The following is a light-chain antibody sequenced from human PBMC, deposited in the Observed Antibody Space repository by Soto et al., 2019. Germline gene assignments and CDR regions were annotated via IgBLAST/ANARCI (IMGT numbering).Light chain of an antibody. CDR2: GAS. J-gene: IGKJ1*01. CDR1: QSVSSK. V-gene: IGKV3-15*01. Sequence: EIVMTQSPATLSVSPGERATLSCRASQSVSSKLVWYQQKPGQAPRLLIYGASTRATGIPARFSGSGSGTEFTLTISSLQSEDFAVYYCQQYTDWPRTFGQGTKVDIK. CDR3: QQYTDWPRT.